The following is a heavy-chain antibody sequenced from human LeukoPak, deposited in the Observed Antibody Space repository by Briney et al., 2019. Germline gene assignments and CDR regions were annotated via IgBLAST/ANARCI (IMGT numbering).Heavy chain of an antibody. CDR1: GFTFSDYA. J-gene: IGHJ6*02. CDR3: AGDYGDSLFHYYGMDV. D-gene: IGHD4-17*01. CDR2: ISKDGNDK. V-gene: IGHV3-30*14. Sequence: GGSLRLSCAASGFTFSDYAMHWVRQAPGKGLEWVAVISKDGNDKYYPGSVKGRFTISRDNSKNTLYLRMSSLRAEDTAVYYCAGDYGDSLFHYYGMDVWGQGTTVTVSS.